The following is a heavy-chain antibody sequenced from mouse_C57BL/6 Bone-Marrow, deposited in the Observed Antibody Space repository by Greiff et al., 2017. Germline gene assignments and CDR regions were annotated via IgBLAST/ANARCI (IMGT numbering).Heavy chain of an antibody. J-gene: IGHJ3*01. D-gene: IGHD2-13*01. V-gene: IGHV5-4*03. CDR3: ARGGYGDPAWLAY. Sequence: EVKLMESGGGLVKPGGSLKLSCAASGFTFSSYAMSWVRQTPDKRLEWVATISDGGSYTYYPDNVKGRLTISRDNAKNNLYLRMSHLKSEDTAMYYCARGGYGDPAWLAYWGQGTLVTVSA. CDR2: ISDGGSYT. CDR1: GFTFSSYA.